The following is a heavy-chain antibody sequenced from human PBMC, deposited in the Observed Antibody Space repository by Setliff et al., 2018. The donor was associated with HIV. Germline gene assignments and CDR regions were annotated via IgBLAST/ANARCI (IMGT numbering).Heavy chain of an antibody. D-gene: IGHD3-3*01. CDR3: VRGVQSPPHYSYYYMDV. CDR1: RSTFNSHT. J-gene: IGHJ6*03. V-gene: IGHV1-69*02. CDR2: IIPILGVA. Sequence: GASVKVSCKASRSTFNSHTINWVRQAPGQGLDWMGRIIPILGVANYAQRFQGKVTITADKSPSTAYMELTSLRFDDTAMYYCVRGVQSPPHYSYYYMDVWGEGTMVTVSS.